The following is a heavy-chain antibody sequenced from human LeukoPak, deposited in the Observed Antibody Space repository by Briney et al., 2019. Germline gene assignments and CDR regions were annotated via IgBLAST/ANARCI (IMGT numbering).Heavy chain of an antibody. J-gene: IGHJ6*03. V-gene: IGHV4-4*07. CDR2: IYTSGST. CDR3: ASLRIAAAGDYYYYYMDV. Sequence: PSETLSLTCTVSGGSISSYYWSWIRQPAGKGLAWIGRIYTSGSTNYNPSLKSRVTMSVDTSKNQFPLKLSSVTAADTAVYYCASLRIAAAGDYYYYYMDVWGKGTTVTVSS. CDR1: GGSISSYY. D-gene: IGHD6-13*01.